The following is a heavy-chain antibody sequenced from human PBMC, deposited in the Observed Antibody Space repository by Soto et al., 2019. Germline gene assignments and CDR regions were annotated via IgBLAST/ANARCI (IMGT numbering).Heavy chain of an antibody. CDR1: GFTFSSYS. Sequence: EVQLVESGGGLVQPGGSLRLSCAASGFTFSSYSMNWVRQAPGKGLEWVSYISSSSSTIYYADSVKGRFTISRDNAKNSLYLQMNSLRDEDTAVYYCARDHYGSGWDYYYYYGMDVWGQGTTVTVSS. V-gene: IGHV3-48*02. CDR3: ARDHYGSGWDYYYYYGMDV. D-gene: IGHD6-19*01. J-gene: IGHJ6*02. CDR2: ISSSSSTI.